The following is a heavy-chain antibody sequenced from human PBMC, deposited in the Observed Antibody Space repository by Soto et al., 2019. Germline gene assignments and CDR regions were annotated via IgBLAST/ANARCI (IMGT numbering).Heavy chain of an antibody. Sequence: QVQLVQSGAEVKKPGASVKVSCKASGYTFTSYGISWVRQAPGQGLEWMGWISAYNGNTNYAQKLQGRVTMTTDTSTSTAYMELRSLRSDDTAVYYCARDYLDIVVVPAARSGWFDPGAREPWSPSPQ. CDR3: ARDYLDIVVVPAARSGWFDP. CDR1: GYTFTSYG. CDR2: ISAYNGNT. J-gene: IGHJ5*02. D-gene: IGHD2-2*03. V-gene: IGHV1-18*04.